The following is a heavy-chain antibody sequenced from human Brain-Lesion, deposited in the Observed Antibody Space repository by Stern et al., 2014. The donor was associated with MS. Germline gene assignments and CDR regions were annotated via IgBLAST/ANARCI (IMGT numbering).Heavy chain of an antibody. Sequence: QVQLQESGPGLVKPSETLSLTCTVAGGSVSSTSYAWAWIRQPPGKGLEWIGTIYYSGNPYYSPSLKSRLTISLDTSKNQFSLQVRSGTAADTAVYYCAGEEDIRYCSGGSCTGNWFDPWGQGTLVTVSS. CDR1: GGSVSSTSYA. CDR3: AGEEDIRYCSGGSCTGNWFDP. D-gene: IGHD2-15*01. J-gene: IGHJ5*02. CDR2: IYYSGNP. V-gene: IGHV4-39*01.